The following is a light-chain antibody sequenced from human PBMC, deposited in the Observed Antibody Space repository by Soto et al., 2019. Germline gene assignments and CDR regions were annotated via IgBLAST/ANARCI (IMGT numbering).Light chain of an antibody. J-gene: IGLJ1*01. CDR3: CSYGGSYTPYV. Sequence: QSALTQPASVSGSPGQSITISCSGTSSDIGTYDFVSWYQHLPGKAPKLIISEVSNRPSGVSDRFSGSKSGSVASLTISGLQAEDEGEYFCCSYGGSYTPYVFGTGTKLTVL. CDR2: EVS. V-gene: IGLV2-23*02. CDR1: SSDIGTYDF.